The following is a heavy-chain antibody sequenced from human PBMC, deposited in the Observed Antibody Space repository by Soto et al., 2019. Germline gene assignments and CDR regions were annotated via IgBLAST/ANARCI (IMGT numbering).Heavy chain of an antibody. J-gene: IGHJ6*02. V-gene: IGHV1-46*01. CDR3: ARPQIASHYYYGMDV. CDR2: INPSGTTT. Sequence: QVQLVQSGAEVKKPGASVKVSCKASGYTFTSYYXHXVRQAPGQGLEWMGIINPSGTTTDYAQKFQGRVTMTRDTSTSTYYMELSSLRSEDTAVYYXARPQIASHYYYGMDVWGQGTTVTVSS. CDR1: GYTFTSYY. D-gene: IGHD2-2*01.